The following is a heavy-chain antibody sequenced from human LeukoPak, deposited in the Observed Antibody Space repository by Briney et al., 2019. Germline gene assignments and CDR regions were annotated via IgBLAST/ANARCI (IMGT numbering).Heavy chain of an antibody. J-gene: IGHJ1*01. V-gene: IGHV4-38-2*01. CDR3: ARNEGIVVAGTWFDS. CDR2: VYHNGNT. Sequence: PSETLSLNCAVSGFSISGGYYWVWIRQPPGKGREWIGSVYHNGNTLFNTSLKSRVTLSVDSSKNQFSLRLSSVTAADTARYYCARNEGIVVAGTWFDSWGQGTLVFVSS. CDR1: GFSISGGYY. D-gene: IGHD6-19*01.